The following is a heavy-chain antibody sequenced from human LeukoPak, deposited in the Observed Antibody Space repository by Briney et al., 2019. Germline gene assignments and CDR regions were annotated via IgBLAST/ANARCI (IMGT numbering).Heavy chain of an antibody. CDR3: ARGGVSPDY. CDR2: ISSNGGST. CDR1: GFTFSSYA. D-gene: IGHD1-14*01. J-gene: IGHJ4*02. V-gene: IGHV3-64*01. Sequence: PGGSLRLSCAASGFTFSSYAMHWVRQAPGKGLEYVSAISSNGGSTYYANSVKGRFTISRDNSKNTLYLQMGSLRAEDMAVYYCARGGVSPDYWGQGTLVTVSS.